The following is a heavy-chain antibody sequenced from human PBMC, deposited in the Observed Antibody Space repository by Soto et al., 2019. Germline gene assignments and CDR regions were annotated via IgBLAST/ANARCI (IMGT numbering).Heavy chain of an antibody. CDR1: GFTFSSYA. CDR3: TTEIAVAGAFDI. V-gene: IGHV3-23*01. Sequence: GGSLRLSCAASGFTFSSYAMSWVRQAPGKGLEWVSAISGSGGSTYYADSVKGRFTISRDNSKNTLYLQMNSLKTEDTAVYYCTTEIAVAGAFDIWGQGTMVTVSS. D-gene: IGHD6-19*01. J-gene: IGHJ3*02. CDR2: ISGSGGST.